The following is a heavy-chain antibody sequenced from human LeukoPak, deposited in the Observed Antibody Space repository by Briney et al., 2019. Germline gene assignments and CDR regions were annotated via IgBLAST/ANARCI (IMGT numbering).Heavy chain of an antibody. V-gene: IGHV3-74*01. D-gene: IGHD1-26*01. CDR1: GVTLSSYW. CDR3: ARDRPTGSYYSIDY. Sequence: GGSLRLSCAASGVTLSSYWMHWVRQAPGKGLVWVSRINSDGTSTTYADPVKGRFTISRDNSKNTVYLQMNSLRVEDTAIYYCARDRPTGSYYSIDYWGQGTLATVSS. J-gene: IGHJ4*02. CDR2: INSDGTST.